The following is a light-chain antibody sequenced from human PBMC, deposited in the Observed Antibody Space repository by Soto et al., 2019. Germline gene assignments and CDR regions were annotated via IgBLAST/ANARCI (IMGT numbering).Light chain of an antibody. V-gene: IGKV1-5*03. Sequence: DIQMTQSPSTLSASIGDSVTITCRASQSISTWLAWYQQKPGKGPKLLIYKASTLGRGVPSRFSGSGSGTEFTLTISSLQPDDFATYYCQQYNSYPMSTFGQGTKVDIK. J-gene: IGKJ2*01. CDR3: QQYNSYPMST. CDR1: QSISTW. CDR2: KAS.